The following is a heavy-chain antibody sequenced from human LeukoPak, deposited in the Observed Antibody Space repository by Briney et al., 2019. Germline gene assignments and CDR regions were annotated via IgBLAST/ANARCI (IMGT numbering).Heavy chain of an antibody. CDR2: INTDGSST. V-gene: IGHV3-74*01. D-gene: IGHD3-3*01. CDR1: GFTFSSYA. J-gene: IGHJ3*02. CDR3: ARDLVSGTDAFDI. Sequence: PGGSLRLSCAASGFTFSSYAMSWVRQAPGRGLVWVSRINTDGSSTSYADSVKGRFTISRDNAKNTLYLQMNSLRAEDTAVYYCARDLVSGTDAFDIWGQGTMVTVSS.